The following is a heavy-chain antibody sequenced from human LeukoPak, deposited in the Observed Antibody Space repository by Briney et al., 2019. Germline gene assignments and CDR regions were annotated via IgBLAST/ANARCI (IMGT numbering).Heavy chain of an antibody. CDR3: AKLTSSTLGFDY. Sequence: GGSLRLSCAASGFTFSSYAMSWVRQAPGKGLEWVSAISGSGGSTYYADSVKGRFTTSRDNSKNTLYLQMNSLRAEDTAVYYCAKLTSSTLGFDYWGQGTLVTVSS. CDR1: GFTFSSYA. D-gene: IGHD7-27*01. V-gene: IGHV3-23*01. CDR2: ISGSGGST. J-gene: IGHJ4*02.